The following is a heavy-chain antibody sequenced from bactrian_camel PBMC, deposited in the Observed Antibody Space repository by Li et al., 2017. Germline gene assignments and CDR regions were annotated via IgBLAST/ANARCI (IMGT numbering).Heavy chain of an antibody. Sequence: HVQLVESGGGLVQPGGSLRLSCAASGFTVSRQWMYWHRQAPGKGLEWVSSINSDGDTIYYQYSVKGRFTISRDNAKSTVYLQMNRLKSEDTALYYCATRLSDCAYYTSDGCYSHRGQGTQVTVS. CDR1: GFTVSRQW. CDR2: INSDGDTI. J-gene: IGHJ4*01. V-gene: IGHV3S1*01. D-gene: IGHD2*01.